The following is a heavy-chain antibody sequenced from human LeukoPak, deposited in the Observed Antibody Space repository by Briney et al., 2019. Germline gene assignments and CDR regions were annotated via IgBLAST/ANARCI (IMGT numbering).Heavy chain of an antibody. CDR3: ARGDFRITFGGVKTHFDY. CDR2: INPNSGGT. D-gene: IGHD3-16*01. J-gene: IGHJ4*02. V-gene: IGHV1-2*02. Sequence: GASVKVSCKASGYTFTGYYMHWVRQPPGQGLEWMGWINPNSGGTNYAQKFQRRVTMNKDTSISTAYMELSRLRSDDTAEYCCARGDFRITFGGVKTHFDYWGQGTLVTVSS. CDR1: GYTFTGYY.